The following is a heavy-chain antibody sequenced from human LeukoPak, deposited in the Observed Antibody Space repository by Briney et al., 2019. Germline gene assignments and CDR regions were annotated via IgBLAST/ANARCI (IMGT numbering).Heavy chain of an antibody. CDR1: GGTFSSYA. V-gene: IGHV1-69*13. D-gene: IGHD6-13*01. CDR2: IIPIFGTA. CDR3: ARKYSSSWPTYYYYGMDV. Sequence: SVNVSCKASGGTFSSYAISWVRQAPGQGLEWMGGIIPIFGTANYAQKFLGRVTITADESTSTAYMELSSLRSEDTAVYYCARKYSSSWPTYYYYGMDVWGQGTTVTVSS. J-gene: IGHJ6*02.